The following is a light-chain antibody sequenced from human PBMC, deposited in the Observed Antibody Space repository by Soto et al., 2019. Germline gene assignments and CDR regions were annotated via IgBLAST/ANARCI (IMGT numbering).Light chain of an antibody. CDR2: GAS. CDR1: QSVVNN. CDR3: QQYSSWLT. J-gene: IGKJ4*01. Sequence: EIVMTQSPATLSVSPGERVTLSCRASQSVVNNLAWYQQRPGQAPRLLIHGASTRATGIPATFSGSGSGTEFTLTISSLQYEDFAVYYCQQYSSWLTFGGGTKVDIK. V-gene: IGKV3-15*01.